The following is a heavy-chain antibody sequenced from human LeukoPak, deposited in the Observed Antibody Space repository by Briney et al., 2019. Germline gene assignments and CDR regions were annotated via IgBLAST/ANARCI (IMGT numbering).Heavy chain of an antibody. CDR3: ARGRGLDY. J-gene: IGHJ4*02. D-gene: IGHD3/OR15-3a*01. Sequence: PSETLSLTCAVYGGSFSGYYWSWIRQPPGKGLEWIGEINHSRSTNYNPSLKSRVTISVDTSKSQFSLKLSSVTAADTAVYYCARGRGLDYWGQGTLVTVSS. V-gene: IGHV4-34*01. CDR1: GGSFSGYY. CDR2: INHSRST.